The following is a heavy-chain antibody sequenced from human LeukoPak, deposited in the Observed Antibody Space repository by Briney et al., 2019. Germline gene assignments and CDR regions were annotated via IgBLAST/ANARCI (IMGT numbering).Heavy chain of an antibody. CDR1: GYTFTSYG. CDR2: ISAYTGNT. D-gene: IGHD1-1*01. Sequence: ASVKVSCKASGYTFTSYGISWVRQAPGQGLEWMGWISAYTGNTNYAQKLQGRVTMTTDTSTSTAYMELRSLRSDDTAVYYCARPRVDWNDFEGAFDIWGQGTMVTVSS. J-gene: IGHJ3*02. V-gene: IGHV1-18*01. CDR3: ARPRVDWNDFEGAFDI.